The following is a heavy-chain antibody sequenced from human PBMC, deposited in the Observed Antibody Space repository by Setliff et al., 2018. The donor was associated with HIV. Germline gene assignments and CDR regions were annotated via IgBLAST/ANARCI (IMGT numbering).Heavy chain of an antibody. Sequence: GESLKISCAASGFTFSSYWMSWVRQAPGKGPEWVANIKTDGSEKFYVDSVKGRFTISRDNAKNSLYLQMNSLSADDTAVYYCVRGSGYYYFDNWGQGALVTVSS. V-gene: IGHV3-7*01. D-gene: IGHD3-22*01. CDR3: VRGSGYYYFDN. CDR1: GFTFSSYW. CDR2: IKTDGSEK. J-gene: IGHJ4*02.